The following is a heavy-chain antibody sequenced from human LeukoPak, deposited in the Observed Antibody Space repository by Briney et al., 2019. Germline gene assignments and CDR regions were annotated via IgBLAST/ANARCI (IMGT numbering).Heavy chain of an antibody. Sequence: PGGSLRLSCAASGFTFSSYSMNWVRQAPGKGLEWVSYISISSSTYYADSVKGRFTISRDNAKNSLYLQMNSLRAEDTAVYYCARGTYLQLVHHYYYYMDVWGKGTTVTVSS. J-gene: IGHJ6*03. CDR3: ARGTYLQLVHHYYYYMDV. CDR1: GFTFSSYS. D-gene: IGHD6-6*01. V-gene: IGHV3-48*01. CDR2: ISISSST.